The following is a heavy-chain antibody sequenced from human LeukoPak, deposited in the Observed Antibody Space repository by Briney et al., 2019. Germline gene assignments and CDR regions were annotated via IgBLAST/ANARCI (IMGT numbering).Heavy chain of an antibody. Sequence: SETLSLTCTVSGDSISSYYWTWFRQPPGKGLEWIGNIFYSGSTYYSPSLKSRVTISLDTSRNQFSLKLNSVTAADTAVYYCAKSNGYGLVDIWGQGTMVTVSS. J-gene: IGHJ3*02. CDR1: GDSISSYY. V-gene: IGHV4-59*12. CDR2: IFYSGST. D-gene: IGHD3-10*01. CDR3: AKSNGYGLVDI.